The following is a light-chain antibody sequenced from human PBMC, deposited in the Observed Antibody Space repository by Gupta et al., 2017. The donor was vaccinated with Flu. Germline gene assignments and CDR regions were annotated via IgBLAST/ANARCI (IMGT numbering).Light chain of an antibody. V-gene: IGKV3-11*01. J-gene: IGKJ4*01. CDR3: QQHSNWPPIT. CDR1: QSVSNY. Sequence: EIVLTQSPATLPLSPGERATRSCRASQSVSNYLAWYQQKPGQPPRLLIYDASSRDTGIAARFSGSGDGKDLTLTISSREQEDFAGYYCQQHSNWPPITFGRGTKVDIK. CDR2: DAS.